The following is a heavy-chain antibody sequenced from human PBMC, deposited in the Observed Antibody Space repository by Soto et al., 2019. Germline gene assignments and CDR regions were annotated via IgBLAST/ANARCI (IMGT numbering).Heavy chain of an antibody. CDR3: ARSATYYDFCSGPDAFDI. J-gene: IGHJ3*02. CDR2: IYYSGST. Sequence: QVQLQESGPGLVKPSETLSLTCTVSGGSISSYYWSWIRQPPGKGLEWIGYIYYSGSTNYNPSLKSRVTISVDTSKNQFSLKLSSVTAADTAVYYCARSATYYDFCSGPDAFDIWGQGTMVTVSS. D-gene: IGHD3-3*01. V-gene: IGHV4-59*08. CDR1: GGSISSYY.